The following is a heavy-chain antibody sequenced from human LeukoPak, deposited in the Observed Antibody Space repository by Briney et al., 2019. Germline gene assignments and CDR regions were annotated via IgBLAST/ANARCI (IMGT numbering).Heavy chain of an antibody. CDR3: ARGEPSSGWYFPYNWFDP. D-gene: IGHD6-19*01. V-gene: IGHV4-34*01. CDR1: GGSFSGYY. J-gene: IGHJ5*02. CDR2: INHSGST. Sequence: PSETLSLTCAVYGGSFSGYYWSWIRQPPGKGLEWIGEINHSGSTNYNPSLKSRVTISVDTSKNQFSLKLSSVTAADTAVYYCARGEPSSGWYFPYNWFDPWGQGTLSPSPQ.